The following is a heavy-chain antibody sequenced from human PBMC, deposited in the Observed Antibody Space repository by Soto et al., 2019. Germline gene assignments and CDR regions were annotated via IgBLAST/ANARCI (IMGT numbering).Heavy chain of an antibody. D-gene: IGHD3-3*01. V-gene: IGHV4-39*01. Sequence: PMSLTSTVLGGYSRSISYYRSWKRKPPGKGLEWIGSIYYSGSTNYNPSLKSRVTISVDTSKNQFSLKLSSVTAADTAVYYCARHSSADFWSGYDHYYLDVWGKGTTVTVSS. CDR2: IYYSGST. J-gene: IGHJ6*03. CDR1: GGYSRSISYY. CDR3: ARHSSADFWSGYDHYYLDV.